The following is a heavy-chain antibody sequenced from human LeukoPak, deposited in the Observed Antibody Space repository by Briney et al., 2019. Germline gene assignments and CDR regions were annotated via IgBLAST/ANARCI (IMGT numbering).Heavy chain of an antibody. V-gene: IGHV3-66*01. CDR2: IYSGGST. CDR3: ARDLFPDTYYYGSGSYGIDY. Sequence: GGSLRLSCAASGFTVSSNYMSWVRQAPGKGLEWVSVIYSGGSTYYADSVKGRFTISRDNAKNSLYLQMNSLRAEDTAVYYCARDLFPDTYYYGSGSYGIDYWGQGTLVTVSS. D-gene: IGHD3-10*01. CDR1: GFTVSSNY. J-gene: IGHJ4*02.